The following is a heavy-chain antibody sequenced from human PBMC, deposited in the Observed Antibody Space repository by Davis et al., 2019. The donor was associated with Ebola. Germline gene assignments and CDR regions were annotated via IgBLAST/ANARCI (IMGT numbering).Heavy chain of an antibody. CDR2: VSYRWKT. CDR3: ARLRGRLLRFLDGNSPSWFDP. Sequence: PSETLSLTCAVSGGSITNADFYWGCMRQAPGNGLEWIGHVSYRWKTYYNPSVRGRITISVDASKNQFSLRLSSLTAADTAIYYCARLRGRLLRFLDGNSPSWFDPWGQGTLVTVSS. J-gene: IGHJ5*02. D-gene: IGHD3-3*01. V-gene: IGHV4-30-4*08. CDR1: GGSITNADFY.